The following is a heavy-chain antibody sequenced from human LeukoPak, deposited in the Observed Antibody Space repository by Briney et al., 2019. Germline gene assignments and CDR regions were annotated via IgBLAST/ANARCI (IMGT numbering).Heavy chain of an antibody. CDR1: GCTFTSYG. V-gene: IGHV1-18*01. J-gene: IGHJ5*02. CDR3: ARDMSPPSYNWFDP. Sequence: ASVKVSCKATGCTFTSYGISWVRQAPGQGLEWMGWISAYNGNTNYAQKLQGRVTMTTDTSTSTAYMELRSLRSDDTAVYYCARDMSPPSYNWFDPWGQGTLVTVSS. D-gene: IGHD2-15*01. CDR2: ISAYNGNT.